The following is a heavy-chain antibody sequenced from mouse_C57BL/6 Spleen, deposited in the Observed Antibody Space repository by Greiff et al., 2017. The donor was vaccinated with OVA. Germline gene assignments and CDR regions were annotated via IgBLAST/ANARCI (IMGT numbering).Heavy chain of an antibody. CDR1: GYSITSGYY. Sequence: EVQLQESGPGLVKPSQSLSLTCSVTGYSITSGYYWNWIRQFPGNKLEWMGYISYDGSNNYNPSLKNRISITRDTSKNQFFLKLNSVTTEDTATYYCARDDYGHFDYWGQGTTLTVSS. D-gene: IGHD2-4*01. V-gene: IGHV3-6*01. J-gene: IGHJ2*01. CDR2: ISYDGSN. CDR3: ARDDYGHFDY.